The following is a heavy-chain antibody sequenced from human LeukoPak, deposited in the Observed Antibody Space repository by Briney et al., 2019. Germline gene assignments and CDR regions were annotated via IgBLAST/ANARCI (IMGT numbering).Heavy chain of an antibody. J-gene: IGHJ6*02. CDR3: ARGGGLDV. Sequence: GGSLRLSCAASEFTFSSYSMNWVRQAPGKGLEWVASINHNGNVNYYVDSVKGRFTISRDNAKNSLYLQMSNLRAEDTAVYFCARGGGLDVWGQGATVTVSS. D-gene: IGHD3-16*01. CDR1: EFTFSSYS. CDR2: INHNGNVN. V-gene: IGHV3-7*03.